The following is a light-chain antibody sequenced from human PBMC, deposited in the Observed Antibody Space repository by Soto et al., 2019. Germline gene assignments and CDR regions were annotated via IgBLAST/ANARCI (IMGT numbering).Light chain of an antibody. CDR1: QSISTW. CDR3: QQYNRYWT. Sequence: DIQLTQSPSTLSAXXXDXXSXTFRASQSISTWLAWYQQKPGKAPKLLIYDVSSLESGVPSRFSGSGSETEFTLTISSLLPDDFATYYCQQYNRYWTFGQGTKVDIK. V-gene: IGKV1-5*01. CDR2: DVS. J-gene: IGKJ1*01.